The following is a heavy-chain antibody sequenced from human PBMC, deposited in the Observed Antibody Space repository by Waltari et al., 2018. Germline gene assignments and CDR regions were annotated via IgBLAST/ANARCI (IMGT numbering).Heavy chain of an antibody. CDR2: IYTSGST. Sequence: QVQLQESGPGLVKPSETLSLTCTVSGGSISSYYWSWIRQPPGKGLEWIGYIYTSGSTNYTPSLKSRVTISVDTSKNQFSLKLSSVTAADTAVYYCASWGGADYYDSSGYYYWGQGTLVTVSS. CDR1: GGSISSYY. CDR3: ASWGGADYYDSSGYYY. J-gene: IGHJ4*02. V-gene: IGHV4-4*09. D-gene: IGHD3-22*01.